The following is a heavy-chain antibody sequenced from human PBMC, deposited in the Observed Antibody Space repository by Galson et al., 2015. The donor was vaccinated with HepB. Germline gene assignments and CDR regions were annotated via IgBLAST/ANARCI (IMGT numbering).Heavy chain of an antibody. V-gene: IGHV3-48*02. D-gene: IGHD3-3*01. CDR2: ISSSSSTI. J-gene: IGHJ4*02. Sequence: SLRLSCAASGFTFSSYSMNWVRQAPGKGLEWVSYISSSSSTIYYADSVKGRFTISRDNAKNSLYLQMNSLRDEDTAVYYCARGGGYYDFWSGERLYYFDYWGQGTLVTVSS. CDR3: ARGGGYYDFWSGERLYYFDY. CDR1: GFTFSSYS.